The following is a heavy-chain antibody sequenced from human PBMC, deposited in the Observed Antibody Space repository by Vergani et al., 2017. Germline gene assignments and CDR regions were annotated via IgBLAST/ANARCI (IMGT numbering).Heavy chain of an antibody. CDR2: INHSGST. Sequence: QVQLQQWGAGLLKPSETLSLTCAVYGGSFSGYYWRWIRQPPGKGLEWIGEINHSGSTNYNPSLKSRVTISVDTSKNQFSLKLSSVTAADTAVYYCARRAQVVTTIYYYYYGMDVWGQGTTVTVSS. J-gene: IGHJ6*02. D-gene: IGHD3-22*01. CDR1: GGSFSGYY. V-gene: IGHV4-34*01. CDR3: ARRAQVVTTIYYYYYGMDV.